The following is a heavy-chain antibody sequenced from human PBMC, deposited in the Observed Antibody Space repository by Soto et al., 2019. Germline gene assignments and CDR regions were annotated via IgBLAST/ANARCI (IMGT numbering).Heavy chain of an antibody. D-gene: IGHD1-26*01. CDR2: ITPYNGNA. Sequence: ASVKVSCKASGYTFSNFGINWVRQAPGQGLEWMGWITPYNGNANYAQKHQDRLTITTDTSTNTAYLELRSLISHDTALYFCASARIYSGAYHDYWGQGTLVTVSS. CDR3: ASARIYSGAYHDY. J-gene: IGHJ4*02. V-gene: IGHV1-18*04. CDR1: GYTFSNFG.